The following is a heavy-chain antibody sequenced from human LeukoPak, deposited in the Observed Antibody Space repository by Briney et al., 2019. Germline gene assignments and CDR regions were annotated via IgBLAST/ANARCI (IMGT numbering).Heavy chain of an antibody. CDR3: ATLFNYYYYYMDV. J-gene: IGHJ6*03. V-gene: IGHV4-39*01. Sequence: SETLSLTCAVYGGSFSGYYWGWIRQPPGKGLEWIGSIYYSGSTYYNPSLKSRVTISVDTSKNQFSLKLSSVTAADTAVYYCATLFNYYYYYMDVWGKGTTVTISS. CDR1: GGSFSGYY. CDR2: IYYSGST.